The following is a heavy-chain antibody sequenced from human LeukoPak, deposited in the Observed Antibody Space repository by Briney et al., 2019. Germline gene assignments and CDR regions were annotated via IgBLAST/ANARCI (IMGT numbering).Heavy chain of an antibody. CDR1: DGSISNYY. J-gene: IGHJ3*02. CDR2: IDYRGST. CDR3: ARSRGGYSYDHAAFDI. V-gene: IGHV4-59*01. D-gene: IGHD5-24*01. Sequence: SETLSLTCTVSDGSISNYYWSWIRQPPGTGLEWIAYIDYRGSTTYNPSLKSRVTISVDTSRNQFSLKLSSVTAADTAVYYCARSRGGYSYDHAAFDIWGQGTMVTVSS.